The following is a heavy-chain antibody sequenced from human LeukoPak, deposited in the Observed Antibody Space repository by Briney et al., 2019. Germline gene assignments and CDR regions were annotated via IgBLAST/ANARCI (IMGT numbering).Heavy chain of an antibody. D-gene: IGHD3-10*01. J-gene: IGHJ3*02. V-gene: IGHV3-21*01. CDR1: GFMFRSYS. CDR3: ARDRGEDYYGSGNYLRAFDI. CDR2: VSSSSSYI. Sequence: GGSLRLSCAASGFMFRSYSMIWVRQAPGKGLEWVSSVSSSSSYIFNADSVKGRFTISRGNAKKSLSPQMNSLRAEDTAVYYCARDRGEDYYGSGNYLRAFDIWGQGTMVTVSS.